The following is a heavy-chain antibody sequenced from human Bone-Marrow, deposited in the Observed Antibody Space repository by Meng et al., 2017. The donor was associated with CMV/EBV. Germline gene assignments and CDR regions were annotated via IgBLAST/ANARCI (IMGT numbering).Heavy chain of an antibody. CDR2: ISAYNGNT. J-gene: IGHJ4*02. CDR3: VVGRGFDY. V-gene: IGHV1-18*01. D-gene: IGHD2-2*01. Sequence: QVPLVHSRAEVTKPGAPVKVSCKASGYTFPRYGISWVRQAPGQGLEWMGWISAYNGNTNYAQKLQGRVTMTTDTSTSTAYMELRSLRSDDTAVYYCVVGRGFDYWGQGTLVTVSS. CDR1: GYTFPRYG.